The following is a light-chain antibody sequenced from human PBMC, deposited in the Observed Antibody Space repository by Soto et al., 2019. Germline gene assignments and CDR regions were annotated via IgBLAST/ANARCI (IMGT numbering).Light chain of an antibody. CDR1: QSVSTN. CDR3: QQYNQWPGT. J-gene: IGKJ1*01. Sequence: EIVMTQSPATLSVSPWERATLSCRASQSVSTNLAWYQQKPGQAPRLLIHGASTRATDIPARFSGSGSGTEFTLTISSLQSEDFAVYHCQQYNQWPGTFGQGTKVEIK. V-gene: IGKV3-15*01. CDR2: GAS.